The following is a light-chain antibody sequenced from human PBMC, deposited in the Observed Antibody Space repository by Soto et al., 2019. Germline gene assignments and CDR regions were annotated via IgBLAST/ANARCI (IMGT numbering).Light chain of an antibody. Sequence: EIVMTQSRATLSLSPVERATLSCRVSQSVSSNLAWYQQKPGQAPRLLIFNAFNRATGIPARFRASGYGTDFTLTISSLEPEDFVVYYCQQRANWPLTFGGGYKV. CDR2: NAF. CDR3: QQRANWPLT. V-gene: IGKV3-11*01. J-gene: IGKJ4*01. CDR1: QSVSSN.